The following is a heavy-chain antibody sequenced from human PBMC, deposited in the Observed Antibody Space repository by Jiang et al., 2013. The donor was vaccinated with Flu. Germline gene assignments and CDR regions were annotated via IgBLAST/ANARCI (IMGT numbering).Heavy chain of an antibody. D-gene: IGHD2-15*01. Sequence: VQLLESGGGLIKPGGSLRLSCETSGFNFTNAWMSWVRQAPGKGLEWVGRIKSKLDGGTTVYAVPVKGRITISRDDSKTTLFLEINNLKTEDTAVYFCTAGLYIGAFYAFDSWGQGTLVTVSS. CDR3: TAGLYIGAFYAFDS. V-gene: IGHV3-15*01. CDR1: GFNFTNAW. J-gene: IGHJ4*02. CDR2: IKSKLDGGTT.